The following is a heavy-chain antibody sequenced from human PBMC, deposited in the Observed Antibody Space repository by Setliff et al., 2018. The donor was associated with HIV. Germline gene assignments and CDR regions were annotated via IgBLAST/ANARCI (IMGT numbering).Heavy chain of an antibody. J-gene: IGHJ6*03. CDR1: GLTFNNYD. Sequence: GGSLRLSCAASGLTFNNYDMHWVRQASGKGLEWVSTVGTAGDTYYPGSVKGRFTISRENARDSLYLQMNSLRAGDTAVYYCARRAGYTSSWYREDYFYMDVWGKGTTVTVSS. CDR3: ARRAGYTSSWYREDYFYMDV. D-gene: IGHD6-13*01. CDR2: VGTAGDT. V-gene: IGHV3-13*01.